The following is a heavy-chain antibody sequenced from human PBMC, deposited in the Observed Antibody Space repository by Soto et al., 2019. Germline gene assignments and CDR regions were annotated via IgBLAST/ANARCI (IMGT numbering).Heavy chain of an antibody. D-gene: IGHD2-15*01. CDR1: GFTFSNAW. Sequence: EVQLVESGGGLVKPGGSLRLSCAASGFTFSNAWMSWVRQAPGKGLEWVGRIKSKTDGGTTDYAAPVKGRFTISRDDSKNTLYLQMNSVKTEDTAVYYCTTNSGFVVVAARFDYWGQGTLVTVSS. CDR2: IKSKTDGGTT. J-gene: IGHJ4*02. V-gene: IGHV3-15*01. CDR3: TTNSGFVVVAARFDY.